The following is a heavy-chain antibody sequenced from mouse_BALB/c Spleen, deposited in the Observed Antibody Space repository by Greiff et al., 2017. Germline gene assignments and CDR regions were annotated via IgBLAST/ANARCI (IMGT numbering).Heavy chain of an antibody. CDR3: ARPEITTATWAMDY. J-gene: IGHJ4*01. Sequence: QVQLKECGPGILQPSQTLSLTCSFSGFSLSTSGMGVSWIRQPSGKGLEWLAHIYWDDDKRYNPSLKSRLTISKDTSRNQVFLKITSVDTADTATYYCARPEITTATWAMDYWGQGTSVTVSS. CDR2: IYWDDDK. V-gene: IGHV8-12*01. D-gene: IGHD1-2*01. CDR1: GFSLSTSGMG.